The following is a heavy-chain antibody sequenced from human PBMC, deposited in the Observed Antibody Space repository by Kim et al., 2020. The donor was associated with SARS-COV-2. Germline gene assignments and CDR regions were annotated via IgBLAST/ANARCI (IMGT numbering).Heavy chain of an antibody. D-gene: IGHD3-9*01. CDR2: ISAYNGNT. Sequence: ASVKVSCKASGYTFTSYGISWVRQAPGQGLEWMGWISAYNGNTNYAQKLQGRVTMTTDTSTSTAYMELRSLRSDDTAVYYCARDPPQYYDILTGYYYYYGMDVWGQGTTVTVSS. J-gene: IGHJ6*02. V-gene: IGHV1-18*04. CDR1: GYTFTSYG. CDR3: ARDPPQYYDILTGYYYYYGMDV.